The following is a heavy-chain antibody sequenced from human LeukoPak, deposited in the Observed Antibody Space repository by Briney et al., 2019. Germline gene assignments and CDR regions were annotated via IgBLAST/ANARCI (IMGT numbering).Heavy chain of an antibody. CDR2: ISYSGST. D-gene: IGHD3-9*01. CDR3: ARNRYYYFDY. V-gene: IGHV4-59*06. J-gene: IGHJ4*02. CDR1: GGSISSHY. Sequence: SETLSLTCTVSGGSISSHYWSWIRQPPGKGLEWIGYISYSGSTYYNPSLKSRLTISVDTSENQFSLHLTSVTAADTAMYYCARNRYYYFDYWGQGTVVTVSS.